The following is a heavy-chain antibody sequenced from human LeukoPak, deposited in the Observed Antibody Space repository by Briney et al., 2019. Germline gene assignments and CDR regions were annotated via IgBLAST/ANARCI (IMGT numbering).Heavy chain of an antibody. CDR3: ARDLGNEAGGY. CDR1: GGSISSSSYY. V-gene: IGHV4-39*07. D-gene: IGHD4-23*01. CDR2: IYYSGST. J-gene: IGHJ4*02. Sequence: SETLSLTCTVSGGSISSSSYYWGWIRQPPGKGLEWIGSIYYSGSTYYNPSLKSRVTISVDTSKNQFSLKLSSVTAADTAVYYCARDLGNEAGGYWGQGTLVTVSS.